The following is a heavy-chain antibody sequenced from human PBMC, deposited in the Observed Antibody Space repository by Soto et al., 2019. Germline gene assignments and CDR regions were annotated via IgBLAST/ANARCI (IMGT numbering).Heavy chain of an antibody. Sequence: GGSLRLSCAASGFTFSSYAMSWVRQAPGKGLEWVSAISGSGGSTYYPDSVKGRSTISRDNSKNTLYLQMNSLRAEDTAVYYCARGRIPYVPLPYPWGQGTLVTVSS. CDR1: GFTFSSYA. V-gene: IGHV3-23*01. CDR3: ARGRIPYVPLPYP. J-gene: IGHJ4*02. CDR2: ISGSGGST. D-gene: IGHD3-10*01.